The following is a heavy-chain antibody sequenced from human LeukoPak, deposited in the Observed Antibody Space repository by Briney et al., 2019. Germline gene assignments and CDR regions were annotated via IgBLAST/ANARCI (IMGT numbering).Heavy chain of an antibody. V-gene: IGHV3-23*01. Sequence: GGSLRPSCAASGFTFSSYAMSWVRQAPGKGLEWVSAISGSGGSTYYADSVKGRFTISRDNSKNTLYLQMNSLRAEDTAVYYCAKDPGGPTYYYDSSGYVYWGQGTLVTVSS. CDR1: GFTFSSYA. CDR3: AKDPGGPTYYYDSSGYVY. CDR2: ISGSGGST. D-gene: IGHD3-22*01. J-gene: IGHJ4*02.